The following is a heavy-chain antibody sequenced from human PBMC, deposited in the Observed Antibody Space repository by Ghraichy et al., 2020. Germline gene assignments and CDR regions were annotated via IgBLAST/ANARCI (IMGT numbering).Heavy chain of an antibody. D-gene: IGHD2-2*01. Sequence: GESLNISCKGSGYSFTSYWIGWVRQMPGKGLEWMGIIYPGDSDTRYSPSFQGQVTISADKSISTAYLQWSSLKASDTAMYYCARHGSPDCSSTSCSRYYYMDVWGKGTTVTVSS. CDR1: GYSFTSYW. J-gene: IGHJ6*03. CDR2: IYPGDSDT. V-gene: IGHV5-51*01. CDR3: ARHGSPDCSSTSCSRYYYMDV.